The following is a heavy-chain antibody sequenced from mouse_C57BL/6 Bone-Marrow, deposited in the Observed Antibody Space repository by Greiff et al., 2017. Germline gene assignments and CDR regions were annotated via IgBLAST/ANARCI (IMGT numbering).Heavy chain of an antibody. V-gene: IGHV6-6*02. J-gene: IGHJ2*01. CDR3: TGYFDS. CDR2: IRLKSYNYAT. CDR1: GFTFSNYW. Sequence: EVKVEESGGGLVQPGGSMKLSCVASGFTFSNYWMNWVSQAPEKGLEWVAQIRLKSYNYATHYAESVKGRFTISRDDSKSSVYLQMNSLRAEDTGMYYCTGYFDSWGQGTTLTVSS.